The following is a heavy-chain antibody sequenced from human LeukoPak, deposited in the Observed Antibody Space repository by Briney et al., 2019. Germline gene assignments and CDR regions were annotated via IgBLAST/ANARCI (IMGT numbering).Heavy chain of an antibody. J-gene: IGHJ4*02. V-gene: IGHV4-39*01. CDR3: ARDLRFLEWYFDY. CDR2: IYYSGST. CDR1: GGSISSSSYY. Sequence: PSETLSLTCTVSGGSISSSSYYWGWIRQPPGKGLEWIGSIYYSGSTYYNPSLKSRVTISVVTSKNQFSLKLSSVTATDAAVYYCARDLRFLEWYFDYWGQGPLVTVSS. D-gene: IGHD3-3*01.